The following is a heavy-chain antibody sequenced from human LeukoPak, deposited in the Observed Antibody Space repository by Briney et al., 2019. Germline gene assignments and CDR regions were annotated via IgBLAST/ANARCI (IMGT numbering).Heavy chain of an antibody. CDR2: IGGSGGTT. J-gene: IGHJ4*02. CDR3: AKSSSPYSSSIYYFDY. Sequence: GGSLRLSCAASGFTFSSYAMSWVRQAPGKGLEWVSIIGGSGGTTYYADSVKSRFTISRDNSKNTLYLQMNSLRVEDTAVYYCAKSSSPYSSSIYYFDYWGQGTLVTVSS. V-gene: IGHV3-23*01. CDR1: GFTFSSYA. D-gene: IGHD6-6*01.